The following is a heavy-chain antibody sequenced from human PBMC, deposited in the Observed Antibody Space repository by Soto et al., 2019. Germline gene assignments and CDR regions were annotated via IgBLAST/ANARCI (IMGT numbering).Heavy chain of an antibody. Sequence: EVQLVESGGGLVQPGGSLRLSCAASGFTFSSYDMNWVRQAPGKGLEWVSYISSSGSTIYYADSVKGRFTISRDNDKDSLYRQMHSMRAEDTVFYYWASTIRVQCTLVTAS. CDR2: ISSSGSTI. CDR1: GFTFSSYD. J-gene: IGHJ1*01. CDR3: ASTI. D-gene: IGHD3-3*01. V-gene: IGHV3-48*03.